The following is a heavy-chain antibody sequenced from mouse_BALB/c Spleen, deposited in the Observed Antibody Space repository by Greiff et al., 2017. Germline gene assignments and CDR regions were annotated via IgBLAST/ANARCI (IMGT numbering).Heavy chain of an antibody. CDR1: GYTFTDYE. Sequence: VQLQQSGAELVRPGASVTLSCKASGYTFTDYEMHWVKQTPVHGLEWIGAIDPETGGTAYNQKFKGKATLTADKSSSTAYMELRSLTSEDSAVYYCTRDGSYWGQGTTLTVSS. J-gene: IGHJ2*01. CDR2: IDPETGGT. D-gene: IGHD1-1*02. V-gene: IGHV1-15*01. CDR3: TRDGSY.